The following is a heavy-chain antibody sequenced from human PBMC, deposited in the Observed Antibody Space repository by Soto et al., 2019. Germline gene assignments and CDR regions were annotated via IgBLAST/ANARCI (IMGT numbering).Heavy chain of an antibody. D-gene: IGHD4-17*01. CDR1: GFTCSSDV. Sequence: GQLFESGGGLVQPGGALRLSCVASGFTCSSDVMSWVLQAPGKGLECVSGIRFNGERPGYAESVKGRFTISRDNYTNTLALQMHSLRDEDTAVYYCAKGTVTTSIFDYWRKGALVTVS. CDR3: AKGTVTTSIFDY. CDR2: IRFNGERP. V-gene: IGHV3-23*01. J-gene: IGHJ4*02.